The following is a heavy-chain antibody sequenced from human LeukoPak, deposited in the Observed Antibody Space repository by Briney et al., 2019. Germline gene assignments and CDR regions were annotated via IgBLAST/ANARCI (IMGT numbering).Heavy chain of an antibody. CDR2: INWNGGST. CDR1: GFTFDDYG. Sequence: TGGSLRLSCAASGFTFDDYGMSWVRHAPGKGLEWVSGINWNGGSTGYADSVKGRFTISRDNAKNSLYLQMNSLRAEDTALYYCARDSYGDYSAFDYWGQGTLVTVSS. D-gene: IGHD4-17*01. J-gene: IGHJ4*02. CDR3: ARDSYGDYSAFDY. V-gene: IGHV3-20*04.